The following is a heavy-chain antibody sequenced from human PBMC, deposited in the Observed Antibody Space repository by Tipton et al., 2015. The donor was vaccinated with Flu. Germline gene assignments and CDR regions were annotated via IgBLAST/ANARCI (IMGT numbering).Heavy chain of an antibody. J-gene: IGHJ5*01. CDR2: IHREGNS. D-gene: IGHD4-11*01. CDR3: ARRDYSNYVSDPKNWFNS. Sequence: LRLSCSVFGDSIDSRYYRAWIRQPPGKGLEWIGNIHREGNSYYSPSLKSRVTMSIDRSKNQFSLEMRSVTASDTAVYYCARRDYSNYVSDPKNWFNSWGLGTLVTVSS. V-gene: IGHV4-38-2*01. CDR1: GDSIDSRYY.